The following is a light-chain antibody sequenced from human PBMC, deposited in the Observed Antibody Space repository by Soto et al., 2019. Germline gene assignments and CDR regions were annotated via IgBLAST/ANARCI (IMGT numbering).Light chain of an antibody. J-gene: IGLJ1*01. V-gene: IGLV2-23*01. Sequence: QSALTQPASVSGSPGQSITISCTGTSSDVGSYNLVSWYQQHPGKAPKLIIYEGSKRPSGVSNRFSGSKSGNTASLTISGLQAEDEAEYYCCSYAGSSTPYVFGTGTKLTVL. CDR2: EGS. CDR1: SSDVGSYNL. CDR3: CSYAGSSTPYV.